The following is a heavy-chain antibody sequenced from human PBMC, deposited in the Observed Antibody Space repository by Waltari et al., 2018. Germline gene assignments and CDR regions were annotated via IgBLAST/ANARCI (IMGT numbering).Heavy chain of an antibody. CDR1: GFTFSSYA. CDR2: ISGSGVST. J-gene: IGHJ4*02. Sequence: EVQPVESGGGWVQPGGYLRLSCSAYGFTFSSYALNWVRQAPGKGLEWVSAISGSGVSTYYSDSVKGRFTISRDNSKNTLYLQMNSLRAEDTAVYYCAKDYYGDYWGQGALVTVSS. V-gene: IGHV3-23*04. CDR3: AKDYYGDY.